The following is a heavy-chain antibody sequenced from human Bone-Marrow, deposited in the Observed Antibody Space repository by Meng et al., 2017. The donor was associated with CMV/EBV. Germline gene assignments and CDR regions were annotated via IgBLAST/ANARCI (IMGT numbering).Heavy chain of an antibody. J-gene: IGHJ4*02. V-gene: IGHV4-4*02. CDR3: ARDRRSRQWLVRGNEYYFDY. CDR2: IYHSGST. Sequence: SYTLSSTFAASGGSISSNNWWSWVRQPPGKGLEWIGEIYHSGSTNYNPSLKSRVTISVDKSKNQFSLKLSSVTAADTAVYYCARDRRSRQWLVRGNEYYFDYWGQGTLVTVSS. D-gene: IGHD6-19*01. CDR1: GGSISSNNW.